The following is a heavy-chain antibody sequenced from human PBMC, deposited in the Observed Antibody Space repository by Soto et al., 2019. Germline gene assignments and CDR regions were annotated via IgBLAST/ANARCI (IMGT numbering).Heavy chain of an antibody. CDR3: ARNYDILTGYSAPFDY. CDR1: GGTFSSYT. D-gene: IGHD3-9*01. CDR2: IIPILGIA. J-gene: IGHJ4*02. V-gene: IGHV1-69*02. Sequence: QVQLVQSGAEVKKPGSSVKVSCKASGGTFSSYTISWVRQAPGQGLEWMGRIIPILGIANYAQKFQGRVTITAAKSTSTAYMELSSLRSEDTAVYYCARNYDILTGYSAPFDYWGQGTLVTVSS.